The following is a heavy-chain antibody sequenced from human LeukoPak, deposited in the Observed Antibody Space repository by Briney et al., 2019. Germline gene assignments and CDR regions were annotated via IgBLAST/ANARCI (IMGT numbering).Heavy chain of an antibody. D-gene: IGHD3-10*01. CDR3: AFPPRRGFGELFSAFDI. CDR2: FDPVDGES. J-gene: IGHJ3*02. Sequence: ASVRGSCKVSGYTLTELSMHWVRQAPGKGLEWMGGFDPVDGESNYAQKFQGRVTMTEETPTDTAYMELSSLRPEAPAVYSCAFPPRRGFGELFSAFDIWGQGTIVTVSS. V-gene: IGHV1-24*01. CDR1: GYTLTELS.